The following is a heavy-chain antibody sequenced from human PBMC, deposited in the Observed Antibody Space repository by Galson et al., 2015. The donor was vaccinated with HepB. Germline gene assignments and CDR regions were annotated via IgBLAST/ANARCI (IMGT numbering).Heavy chain of an antibody. D-gene: IGHD2-15*01. J-gene: IGHJ4*02. Sequence: SLRLSCAASGFTCGNAWMSWVRQAPGKGLEWVGRIKSKTDDGTIDYAAPVKGRFTISRDDSKNMLYLQMNSLKTEDTAVYYCTTLLNGGPDHWGQGTLVTVSS. CDR3: TTLLNGGPDH. V-gene: IGHV3-15*01. CDR2: IKSKTDDGTI. CDR1: GFTCGNAW.